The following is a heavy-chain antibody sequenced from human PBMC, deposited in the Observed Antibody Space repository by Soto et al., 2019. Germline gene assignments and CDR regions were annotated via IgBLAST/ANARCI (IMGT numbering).Heavy chain of an antibody. Sequence: EVQLLESGGGLVQPGGSLRLSCAASGFTFSNYAMTWVRQAPGKGLEWVSVIRGSGDVTYYADSGQGRFAISRDNSKNTLYLQMNSLRDEDTAIYYCAKHGGPSYSYYMDVWGKGTTVTVSS. CDR3: AKHGGPSYSYYMDV. CDR1: GFTFSNYA. D-gene: IGHD3-3*01. J-gene: IGHJ6*03. V-gene: IGHV3-23*01. CDR2: IRGSGDVT.